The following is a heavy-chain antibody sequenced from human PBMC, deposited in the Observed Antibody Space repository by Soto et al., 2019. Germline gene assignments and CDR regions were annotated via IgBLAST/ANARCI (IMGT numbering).Heavy chain of an antibody. CDR3: ASARAERERSYDFWSGSFDY. D-gene: IGHD3-3*01. V-gene: IGHV1-69*13. Sequence: ASVKVSGKASGGTLSSFAISWVRQAPGQGLEWMGGIIPIYDTTNYAQTFQGRVTITADESTNTAFMELSSLRSVDTAVYYCASARAERERSYDFWSGSFDYWGHGSLVTVSS. CDR2: IIPIYDTT. J-gene: IGHJ4*01. CDR1: GGTLSSFA.